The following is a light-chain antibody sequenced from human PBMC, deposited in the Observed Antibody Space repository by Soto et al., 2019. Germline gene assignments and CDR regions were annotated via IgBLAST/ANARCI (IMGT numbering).Light chain of an antibody. CDR2: YDF. J-gene: IGLJ2*01. CDR1: NIGDKA. V-gene: IGLV3-21*04. CDR3: QVWDTTNDHPI. Sequence: SYVLTQRPSVSVAPEKTARITGGGDNIGDKAVHWYQHRPGQAPVLVIYYDFERPSGIHERFSGSNSGNTATLTISRVEAGDEADYYCQVWDTTNDHPIFGGGIKLTVL.